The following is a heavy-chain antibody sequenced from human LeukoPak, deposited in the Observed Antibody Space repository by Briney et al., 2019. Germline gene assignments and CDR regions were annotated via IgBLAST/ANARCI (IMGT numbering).Heavy chain of an antibody. V-gene: IGHV3-23*01. J-gene: IGHJ6*02. Sequence: GGSLRLSCAASGFTFSSYAMSWVRQAPGKGLEWVSAISGSGGSTYYADSVKGRFTISRDNSKNTLYLQMNSLRAEDTAVYYCAKARVIVATIDYGMDVWGQGTTVTVSS. CDR3: AKARVIVATIDYGMDV. D-gene: IGHD5-12*01. CDR2: ISGSGGST. CDR1: GFTFSSYA.